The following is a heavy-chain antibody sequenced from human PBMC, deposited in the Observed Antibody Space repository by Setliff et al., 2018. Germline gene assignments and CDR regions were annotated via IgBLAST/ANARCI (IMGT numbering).Heavy chain of an antibody. CDR2: IIPILGIA. CDR3: AIGPMMDYMDV. V-gene: IGHV1-69*02. Sequence: SVKVSCKASGGTFSSYTISWVRQAPGQGLEWMGRIIPILGIANYAQKFQGRVTITADKSTSTAYMELSSLRSEDTAVYHCAIGPMMDYMDVWGKGTTVTVSS. D-gene: IGHD3-16*01. J-gene: IGHJ6*03. CDR1: GGTFSSYT.